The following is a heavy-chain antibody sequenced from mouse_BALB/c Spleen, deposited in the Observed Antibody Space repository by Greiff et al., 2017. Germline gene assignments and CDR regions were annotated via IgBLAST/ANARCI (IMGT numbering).Heavy chain of an antibody. D-gene: IGHD4-1*01. V-gene: IGHV5-6-4*01. CDR2: ISSGGSYT. Sequence: EVNLVESGGGLVKPGGSLKLSCAASGFTFSSYTMSWVRQTPEKRLEWVATISSGGSYTYYPDSVKGRFTISRDNAKNTLYLQMSSLKSEDTAMYYCTRPGTGFFDYWGQGTTLTVSS. J-gene: IGHJ2*01. CDR1: GFTFSSYT. CDR3: TRPGTGFFDY.